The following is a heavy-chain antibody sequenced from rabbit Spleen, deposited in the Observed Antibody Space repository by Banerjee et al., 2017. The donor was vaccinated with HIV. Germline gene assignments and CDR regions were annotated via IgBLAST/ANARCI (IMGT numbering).Heavy chain of an antibody. D-gene: IGHD4-1*01. V-gene: IGHV1S40*01. CDR3: ARDLTGVIGWNFGW. J-gene: IGHJ4*01. CDR1: GFSFSSSYW. CDR2: IDVGAGST. Sequence: QSLEESGGDLVKPGTSLTLTCTASGFSFSSSYWICWVRQAPGKGLEWIGIIDVGAGSTDYASWVNGRFTISSDNAQNTVDLQMSGLTAADTATYFCARDLTGVIGWNFGWWGPGTLVTVS.